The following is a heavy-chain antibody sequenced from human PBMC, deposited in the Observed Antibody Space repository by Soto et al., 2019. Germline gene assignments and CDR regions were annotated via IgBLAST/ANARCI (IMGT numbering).Heavy chain of an antibody. D-gene: IGHD4-17*01. V-gene: IGHV3-7*03. Sequence: PGGSLRLSCAASVFTFSTYWMSLVRQAPGKGLEWVSNIDPDGSQKYYVDSVKGRFTISRDNAKNSLYLQMNSLRAEDTAVYYCARDMGPSGDYGCWGKGTRVTVSS. CDR3: ARDMGPSGDYGC. CDR1: VFTFSTYW. CDR2: IDPDGSQK. J-gene: IGHJ4*02.